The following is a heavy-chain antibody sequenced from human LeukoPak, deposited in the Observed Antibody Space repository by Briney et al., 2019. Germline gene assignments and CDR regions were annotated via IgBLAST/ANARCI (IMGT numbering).Heavy chain of an antibody. J-gene: IGHJ4*02. CDR2: MNSNSGNT. D-gene: IGHD1-26*01. CDR3: ARSGVVGAGGDY. V-gene: IGHV1-8*02. CDR1: GYTFTGYY. Sequence: ASVKVSCKASGYTFTGYYMHWVRQAPGQGLEWMGWMNSNSGNTGYAQKFQGRVTMTRNTSISTAYMELSSLRSEDTAVYYCARSGVVGAGGDYWGQGTLVTVSS.